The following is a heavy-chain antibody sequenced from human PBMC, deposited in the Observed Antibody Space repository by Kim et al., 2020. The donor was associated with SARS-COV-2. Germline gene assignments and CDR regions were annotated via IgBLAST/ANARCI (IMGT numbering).Heavy chain of an antibody. Sequence: GGSLRHSCAASGFTFSPYSMNWVRQAPGKRLEWVSSISSSSRYTYYADSVKGRFTSSRDNAKNSLYLQMHSLRAEDTAVYYCARDREHGDGTFDIWGQVT. CDR2: ISSSSRYT. CDR1: GFTFSPYS. D-gene: IGHD1-1*01. V-gene: IGHV3-21*01. CDR3: ARDREHGDGTFDI. J-gene: IGHJ3*02.